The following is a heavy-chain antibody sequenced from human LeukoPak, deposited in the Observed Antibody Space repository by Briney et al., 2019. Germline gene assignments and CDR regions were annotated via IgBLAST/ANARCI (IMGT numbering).Heavy chain of an antibody. Sequence: SETLSLTCTVSGYSISSGYYWGWIRQPPGKGLECLGSIYHSGSTYYNPSLKSRVTISVDTSKNQFSLKLSSVTAADTAVYYCARRSSWYHASFDYWGQGTLVTVSS. D-gene: IGHD6-13*01. CDR2: IYHSGST. CDR3: ARRSSWYHASFDY. V-gene: IGHV4-38-2*02. J-gene: IGHJ4*02. CDR1: GYSISSGYY.